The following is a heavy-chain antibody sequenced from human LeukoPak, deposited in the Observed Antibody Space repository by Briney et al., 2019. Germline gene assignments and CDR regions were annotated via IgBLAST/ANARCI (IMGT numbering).Heavy chain of an antibody. V-gene: IGHV3-30*18. CDR2: ISYDGSNK. Sequence: GGSLRLSCAASGFTFSSYGIHWVRQAPGKGLEWVAVISYDGSNKYYADSVKGRFTISRDNSKNTLYLQMNSLRAEDTAVYYCAKGLDFDYWGQGTLVTVSS. CDR1: GFTFSSYG. J-gene: IGHJ4*02. CDR3: AKGLDFDY.